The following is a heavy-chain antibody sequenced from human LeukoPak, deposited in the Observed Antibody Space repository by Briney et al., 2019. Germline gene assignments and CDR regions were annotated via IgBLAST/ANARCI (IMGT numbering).Heavy chain of an antibody. CDR1: GDSISSSSYY. CDR3: ARDRTVVVVVAATQAHWFDP. V-gene: IGHV4-39*07. J-gene: IGHJ5*02. Sequence: SETLSLTCTVSGDSISSSSYYWGWIRQPPGKGLEWIGSFSYSGSTYYNPSLKSRVTISVDPSKNQFYLKLSSVTDADTAVYYCARDRTVVVVVAATQAHWFDPWGQGTLVTVSS. CDR2: FSYSGST. D-gene: IGHD2-15*01.